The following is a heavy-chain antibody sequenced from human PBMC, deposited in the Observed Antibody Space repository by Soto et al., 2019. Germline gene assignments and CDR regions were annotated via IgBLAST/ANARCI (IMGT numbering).Heavy chain of an antibody. J-gene: IGHJ4*02. V-gene: IGHV3-23*01. CDR1: GFTFSSYA. CDR2: ISGSGGRT. D-gene: IGHD3-3*01. CDR3: AKPLDYDFWSGSASEG. Sequence: EVQLLESGGGLVQPGGSLRLSCAASGFTFSSYAMSWVRQAPGKGLEWVSAISGSGGRTYYADSVKGRFTISRDNSKNTLYLQMNSLRAEDTAVYYCAKPLDYDFWSGSASEGWGQGTLVTVSS.